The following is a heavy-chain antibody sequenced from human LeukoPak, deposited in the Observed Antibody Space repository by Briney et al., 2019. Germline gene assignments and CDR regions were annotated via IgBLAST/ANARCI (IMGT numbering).Heavy chain of an antibody. CDR3: AKAQKGYYDILTGYLYYFDY. Sequence: GGSLRLSCAASGFTFSSYAMSWVRQAPGKGLEWVSATSGSGGSTYYADSVKGRFTISRDNSKNTLYLQMNSLRAEDTAVYYCAKAQKGYYDILTGYLYYFDYWGQGTLVTVSS. V-gene: IGHV3-23*01. D-gene: IGHD3-9*01. CDR1: GFTFSSYA. J-gene: IGHJ4*02. CDR2: TSGSGGST.